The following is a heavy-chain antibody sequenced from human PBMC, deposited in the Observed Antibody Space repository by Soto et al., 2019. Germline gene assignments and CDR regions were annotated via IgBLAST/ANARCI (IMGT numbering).Heavy chain of an antibody. J-gene: IGHJ6*02. CDR3: ARFCYCPGFPYYYGMDV. CDR2: IYYSGST. V-gene: IGHV4-39*01. CDR1: GGSISSSSYY. D-gene: IGHD3-10*01. Sequence: SETLSLTCTVSGGSISSSSYYWGWIRQPPGKGLEWIGSIYYSGSTYYNPSLKSRVTISVDTSKNQFSLKLSSVTAADTAVYYFARFCYCPGFPYYYGMDVWGQGTTVTVSS.